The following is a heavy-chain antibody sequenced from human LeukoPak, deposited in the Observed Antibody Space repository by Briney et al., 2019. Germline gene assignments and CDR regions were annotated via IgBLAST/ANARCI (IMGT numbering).Heavy chain of an antibody. D-gene: IGHD1-14*01. CDR2: INPSGGSK. V-gene: IGHV1-46*03. Sequence: ASVTVSCKASGYTFTSYYMHRVRQAPGQGLEWMGIINPSGGSKSYAQKFQGRVTMTRDTSTSTVYMELSSLRSEDTAVYYWSLDNPAGWVLWGQGTMVTVSS. CDR1: GYTFTSYY. CDR3: SLDNPAGWVL. J-gene: IGHJ3*01.